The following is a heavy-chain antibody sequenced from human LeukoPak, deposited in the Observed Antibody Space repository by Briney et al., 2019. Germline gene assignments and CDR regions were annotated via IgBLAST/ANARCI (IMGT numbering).Heavy chain of an antibody. Sequence: NSGGSLRLSCAASGFTFSNYNINWVRQAPGKGLEWVSSISSRGSYIYYADSVKGRFAISADNAMNSLYLQMNSLRAEDTAVYYCASIIVGAATDAFDIWGQGTMVTVSS. D-gene: IGHD1-26*01. J-gene: IGHJ3*02. CDR3: ASIIVGAATDAFDI. CDR2: ISSRGSYI. V-gene: IGHV3-21*01. CDR1: GFTFSNYN.